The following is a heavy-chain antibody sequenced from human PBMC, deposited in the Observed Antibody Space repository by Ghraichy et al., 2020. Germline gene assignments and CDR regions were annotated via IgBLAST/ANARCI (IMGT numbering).Heavy chain of an antibody. CDR3: ARVSSGWTRSWFDP. D-gene: IGHD6-19*01. CDR1: GGSISSGGYS. V-gene: IGHV4-30-2*01. CDR2: IYHSGST. J-gene: IGHJ5*02. Sequence: TLSLTCAVSGGSISSGGYSWSWIRQPPGKGLEWIGYIYHSGSTYYNPSLKSRVTISVDRSKNQFSLKLSSVTAADTAVYYCARVSSGWTRSWFDPWGQGTLVTVSS.